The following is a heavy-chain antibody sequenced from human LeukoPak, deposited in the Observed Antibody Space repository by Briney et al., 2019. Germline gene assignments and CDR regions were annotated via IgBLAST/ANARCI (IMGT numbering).Heavy chain of an antibody. CDR2: IRYDGSNK. Sequence: PGGSLRLSCAASGFTFSSYGMHWVRQAPGKGLEWVAFIRYDGSNKYYADSVKGRFTISRDNSKNTLYLQMNGLRAEDTAVYYCAKTAIAVAEHNLDYWGQGTLVTVSS. D-gene: IGHD6-19*01. CDR1: GFTFSSYG. V-gene: IGHV3-30*02. CDR3: AKTAIAVAEHNLDY. J-gene: IGHJ4*02.